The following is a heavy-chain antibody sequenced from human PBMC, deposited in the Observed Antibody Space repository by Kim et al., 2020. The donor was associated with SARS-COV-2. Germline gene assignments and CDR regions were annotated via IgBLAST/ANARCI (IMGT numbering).Heavy chain of an antibody. Sequence: ASVKVSCKASGYTFTSYGISWVRQAPEQGLEWMGWISAYNGNTNYAQKLQGRVTMTTDTSTSTAYMELRSLRSDDTAVYYCARTAWIQLWPPPRGGMDVWGQGTTVTVSS. V-gene: IGHV1-18*01. CDR3: ARTAWIQLWPPPRGGMDV. CDR1: GYTFTSYG. CDR2: ISAYNGNT. J-gene: IGHJ6*02. D-gene: IGHD5-18*01.